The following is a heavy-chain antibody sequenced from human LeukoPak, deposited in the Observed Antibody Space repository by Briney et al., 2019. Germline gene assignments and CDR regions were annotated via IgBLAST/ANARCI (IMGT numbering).Heavy chain of an antibody. D-gene: IGHD1-26*01. Sequence: ASVKVSCKASGYTFTSYGISWVRQAPGQGLEWMGWISAYNGNTNYAQKLQGRVTMTTDTSTSTAYMELRSLRSDDAAVYYCARARKISGIVGATDYYFDYWGQGTLVTVSS. CDR2: ISAYNGNT. CDR3: ARARKISGIVGATDYYFDY. J-gene: IGHJ4*02. CDR1: GYTFTSYG. V-gene: IGHV1-18*01.